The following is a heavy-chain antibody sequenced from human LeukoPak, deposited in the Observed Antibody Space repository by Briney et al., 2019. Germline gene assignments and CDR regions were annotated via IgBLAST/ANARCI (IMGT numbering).Heavy chain of an antibody. J-gene: IGHJ6*03. Sequence: PSETLSLTCAVYGGSFSGYYWSWIRQPPGKGLEWIGEINHSGSTNYNPSLKGRVTISVDTSKNQFSLKLSSVTAADTAVYYCARARGSWPYYYYMDVWGKGTTVTVSS. D-gene: IGHD6-13*01. V-gene: IGHV4-34*01. CDR2: INHSGST. CDR3: ARARGSWPYYYYMDV. CDR1: GGSFSGYY.